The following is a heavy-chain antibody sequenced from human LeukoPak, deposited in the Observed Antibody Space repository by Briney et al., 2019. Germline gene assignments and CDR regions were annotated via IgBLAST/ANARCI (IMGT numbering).Heavy chain of an antibody. CDR1: GYTFTSYY. V-gene: IGHV1-46*01. CDR3: ARDNTIFGVVMGNYFDY. D-gene: IGHD3-3*01. Sequence: ASVKVSCKASGYTFTSYYMHWVRQAPGQGLEWMGIINPSGGSTSYAQKFQGRVTMTRDTSTSTVYMELSSLRSEDMAVYYCARDNTIFGVVMGNYFDYWGQGTLVTVSS. J-gene: IGHJ4*02. CDR2: INPSGGST.